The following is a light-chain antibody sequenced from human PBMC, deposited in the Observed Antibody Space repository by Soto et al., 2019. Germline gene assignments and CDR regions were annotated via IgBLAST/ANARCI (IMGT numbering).Light chain of an antibody. CDR2: DVS. CDR1: SSDIGGYNY. V-gene: IGLV2-14*01. Sequence: QYALTQPASVSGSPGQSITISCTGTSSDIGGYNYVSWYQQYPDKAPKLMIYDVSNRPSGVSNRFSGSKSGDTASLTISGLQAEDEADYYCSSYTTSSTQVFGGGTKVTVL. J-gene: IGLJ2*01. CDR3: SSYTTSSTQV.